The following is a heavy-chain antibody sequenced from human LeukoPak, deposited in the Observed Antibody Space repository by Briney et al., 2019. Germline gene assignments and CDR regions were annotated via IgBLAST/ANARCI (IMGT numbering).Heavy chain of an antibody. CDR2: IYYNGSP. CDR3: ARVVFCGGDCYSHDY. D-gene: IGHD2-21*02. Sequence: SETLSLTCSVSGGSMNNYYWSWIRQPPGKGLEWVGYIYYNGSPKYNPSLETRVTILVDTSKNQFSLKLRSVTAADTAVYYCARVVFCGGDCYSHDYWGQGTLVTVSS. V-gene: IGHV4-59*01. CDR1: GGSMNNYY. J-gene: IGHJ4*02.